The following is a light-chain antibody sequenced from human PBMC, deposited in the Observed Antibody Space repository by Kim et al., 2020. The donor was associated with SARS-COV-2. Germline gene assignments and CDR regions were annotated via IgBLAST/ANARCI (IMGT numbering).Light chain of an antibody. J-gene: IGKJ2*01. CDR3: QQYNNWPMYT. Sequence: VSQGERATLSCRASQSVSSNVAWYQQKPGQAPRLRIYGASTRATGIPARFSGSGSGTEFTLTISSLQSEDFAVYYCQQYNNWPMYTFGQGTKLEI. CDR2: GAS. V-gene: IGKV3-15*01. CDR1: QSVSSN.